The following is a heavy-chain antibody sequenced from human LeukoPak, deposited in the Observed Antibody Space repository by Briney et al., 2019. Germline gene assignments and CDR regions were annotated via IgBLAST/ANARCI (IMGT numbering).Heavy chain of an antibody. CDR2: ISAYNGNT. CDR1: GGTLCSYA. J-gene: IGHJ6*02. CDR3: ARYSNYQQAYYYYGMDV. D-gene: IGHD4-11*01. Sequence: ASVKFSCKAFGGTLCSYAISWVRQGPGQGLEWMGWISAYNGNTNYAQKLQGRVTTTTDTSTSTAYMELRSLRSDDTAVYYCARYSNYQQAYYYYGMDVWGQGTTVTVSS. V-gene: IGHV1-18*01.